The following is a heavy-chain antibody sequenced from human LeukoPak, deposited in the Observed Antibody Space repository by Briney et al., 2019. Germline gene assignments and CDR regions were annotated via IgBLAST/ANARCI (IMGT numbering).Heavy chain of an antibody. J-gene: IGHJ6*03. CDR1: GIDFSSYG. D-gene: IGHD3-3*01. CDR2: VSRNGGRT. CDR3: ARDLRSGAYYYFYMDV. V-gene: IGHV3-64*01. Sequence: GGSLRLSCEASGIDFSSYGMHWVRQAPGKGLEYVAAVSRNGGRTYYANSVKGRFTISRDNSRNTLYLQMGSLRHEDTALYYCARDLRSGAYYYFYMDVWGNGTTVVVSS.